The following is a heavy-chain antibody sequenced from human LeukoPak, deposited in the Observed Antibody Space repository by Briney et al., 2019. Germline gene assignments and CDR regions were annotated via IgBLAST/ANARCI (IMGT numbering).Heavy chain of an antibody. CDR3: ARDTSPGITGTY. D-gene: IGHD1-20*01. Sequence: SETLSLTCTVSRGSISFFYWSWIRQPAGKGLEWIGRIYTSGSTNYNPSPKSRVTMSVDTSKNQFSLKLSSVTAADTAVYYCARDTSPGITGTYWGQGTLVTVSS. J-gene: IGHJ4*02. CDR2: IYTSGST. CDR1: RGSISFFY. V-gene: IGHV4-4*07.